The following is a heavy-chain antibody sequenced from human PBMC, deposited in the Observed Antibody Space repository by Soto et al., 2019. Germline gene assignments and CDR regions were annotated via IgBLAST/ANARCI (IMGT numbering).Heavy chain of an antibody. CDR1: AYSFTSYW. Sequence: EVQLVQSGTEVKKPGESLKISCKGSAYSFTSYWIGWVRQMPGKGLGWMGIIYPGDSDTRYSPSFQGQVTISADKSISTAYLQWSSLKASDTAMYYCARKPAYSSGWYAFDIWGQGTMVTVSS. CDR2: IYPGDSDT. D-gene: IGHD6-19*01. J-gene: IGHJ3*02. V-gene: IGHV5-51*01. CDR3: ARKPAYSSGWYAFDI.